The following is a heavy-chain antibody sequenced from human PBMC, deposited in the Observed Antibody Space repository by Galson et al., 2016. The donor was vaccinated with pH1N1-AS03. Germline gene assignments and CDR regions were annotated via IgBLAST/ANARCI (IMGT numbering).Heavy chain of an antibody. CDR2: ISGADLST. CDR1: GFTFSTYA. Sequence: SLRLSCAASGFTFSTYAMSWVRQAPGKGLEWVSSISGADLSTYYADSGNGRFTVSRDNSKNTLYLQMNGLRAEDTAIYYCANPRASGTTMVTRLDYWGQGILVTVSS. V-gene: IGHV3-23*01. D-gene: IGHD5-18*01. J-gene: IGHJ4*02. CDR3: ANPRASGTTMVTRLDY.